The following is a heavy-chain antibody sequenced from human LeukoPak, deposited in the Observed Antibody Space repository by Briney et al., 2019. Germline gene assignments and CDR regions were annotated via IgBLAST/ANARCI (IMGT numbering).Heavy chain of an antibody. D-gene: IGHD6-13*01. CDR2: IYPGDSDT. CDR1: GYSFTSYW. CDR3: ARGAIPAAVTGGADFDY. Sequence: GESLKISCRGSGYSFTSYWIAWVRQMPGRGLEWMGIIYPGDSDTRYSPSFQGLVTFSADKSTSTAYLQWRSLWASDTAMYYCARGAIPAAVTGGADFDYWGQGTLVPVSS. J-gene: IGHJ4*02. V-gene: IGHV5-51*01.